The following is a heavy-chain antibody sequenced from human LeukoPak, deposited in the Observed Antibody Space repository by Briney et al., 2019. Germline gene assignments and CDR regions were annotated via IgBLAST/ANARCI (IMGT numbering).Heavy chain of an antibody. J-gene: IGHJ3*02. CDR3: ARLLDNDSSGDPDTFDM. D-gene: IGHD3-22*01. V-gene: IGHV4-59*11. Sequence: TASETLSLTCTVSDGGSINGHYWSWIRQPPGNGLEWIGFVSYAGRTKYNPSLQSRVTISVATSENNFSLKLTSVTTADTAVYYCARLLDNDSSGDPDTFDMWGQGTVLIVSS. CDR2: VSYAGRT. CDR1: DGGSINGHY.